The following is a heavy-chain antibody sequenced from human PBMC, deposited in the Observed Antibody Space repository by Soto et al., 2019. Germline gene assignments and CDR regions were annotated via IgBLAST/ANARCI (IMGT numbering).Heavy chain of an antibody. J-gene: IGHJ4*02. CDR3: AKDQADYDFWSGYFDY. CDR1: GFTFSSYA. CDR2: ISGSGGST. V-gene: IGHV3-23*01. Sequence: LSLTCAASGFTFSSYAMSWVRQAPGKGLEWVSAISGSGGSTYYADSVKGRLTISRDNSKNTLYLQMNSLRAEDTAVYYCAKDQADYDFWSGYFDYWGQGTLVTVSS. D-gene: IGHD3-3*01.